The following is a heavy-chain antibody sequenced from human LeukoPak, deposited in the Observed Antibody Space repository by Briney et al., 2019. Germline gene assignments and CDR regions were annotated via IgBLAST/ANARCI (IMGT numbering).Heavy chain of an antibody. CDR1: GFTFNTYG. D-gene: IGHD6-19*01. V-gene: IGHV3-30*02. CDR2: LRYDGRNQ. Sequence: PGGSPRLSCVASGFTFNTYGMNWVRQAPGKGLEWVSFLRYDGRNQYYADSVKGRFTISRDNPKNTLYLQMSSLRPEDTAVYYCAKDPVAGAPSYYFDNWGQGTLVTVSS. J-gene: IGHJ4*02. CDR3: AKDPVAGAPSYYFDN.